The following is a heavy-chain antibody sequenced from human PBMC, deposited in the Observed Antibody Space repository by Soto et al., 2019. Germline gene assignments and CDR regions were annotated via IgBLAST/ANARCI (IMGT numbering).Heavy chain of an antibody. V-gene: IGHV1-8*01. CDR3: ARGPHPYFNDY. Sequence: QVQLVQSGAEVKKPGASVKVSCKASGYTLTSYDINWVRQATGQGPEWMGWMNPNNNNTGYAQKFQGRVTMTRNTSISTAYMELSSLGSEDTAVYYCARGPHPYFNDYWGQGTLVTVSS. D-gene: IGHD2-8*01. CDR1: GYTLTSYD. J-gene: IGHJ4*02. CDR2: MNPNNNNT.